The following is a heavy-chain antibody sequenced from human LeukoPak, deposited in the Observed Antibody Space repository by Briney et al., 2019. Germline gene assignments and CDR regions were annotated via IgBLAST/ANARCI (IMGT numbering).Heavy chain of an antibody. CDR1: GGSISSYY. CDR3: ARRRYQLHRRYFDL. CDR2: IYYSGST. J-gene: IGHJ2*01. Sequence: SETLSLTCTVSGGSISSYYWSWIRQPPGKGLEWIGYIYYSGSTNYNPSLKSRVTISVDTSKNQFSLKLSSVNAADTTIYYCARRRYQLHRRYFDLWGRGTLVTVSS. D-gene: IGHD2-2*01. V-gene: IGHV4-59*12.